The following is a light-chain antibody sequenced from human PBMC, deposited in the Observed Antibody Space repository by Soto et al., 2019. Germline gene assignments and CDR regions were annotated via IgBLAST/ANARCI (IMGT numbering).Light chain of an antibody. CDR3: QQYFNPPYT. CDR1: QSVLYSSNNKNY. J-gene: IGKJ2*01. Sequence: DIVMTQSPDSLAVSLGEGATISYKSSQSVLYSSNNKNYLAWYQQKPGQPPKLLIYWASTRESGVPDRFSGSGSGTDFTLTISSLQAEDVAVYYCQQYFNPPYTFGQGTNLEIK. V-gene: IGKV4-1*01. CDR2: WAS.